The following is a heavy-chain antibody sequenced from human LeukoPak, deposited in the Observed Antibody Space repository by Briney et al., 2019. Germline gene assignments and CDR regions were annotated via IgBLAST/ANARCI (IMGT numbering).Heavy chain of an antibody. J-gene: IGHJ3*02. CDR1: GYTFTNYG. V-gene: IGHV1-18*01. CDR2: TSGYNGNA. Sequence: ASVKVSCKASGYTFTNYGLSWVRQAPGQGLEWMGWTSGYNGNATYTQKLQGRGIMTTDTSTTTAYMDLRSLRSDDTAVYYCARDAGYCSSETCYDDAFDIWGQGTMVTVSS. CDR3: ARDAGYCSSETCYDDAFDI. D-gene: IGHD2-2*01.